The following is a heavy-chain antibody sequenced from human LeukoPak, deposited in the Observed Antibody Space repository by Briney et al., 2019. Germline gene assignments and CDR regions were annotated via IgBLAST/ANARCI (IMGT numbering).Heavy chain of an antibody. Sequence: PGGSLRLSCAASGFTFSSYGMSWVRQAPGKGLEWVSLISWDGGSTYYADSVKGRFTISRDNSKNTLYLQMNSLRAEDTAVYYCAKCPRWLAHFDYWGQGTLVTVSS. CDR3: AKCPRWLAHFDY. CDR1: GFTFSSYG. CDR2: ISWDGGST. D-gene: IGHD6-19*01. J-gene: IGHJ4*02. V-gene: IGHV3-23*01.